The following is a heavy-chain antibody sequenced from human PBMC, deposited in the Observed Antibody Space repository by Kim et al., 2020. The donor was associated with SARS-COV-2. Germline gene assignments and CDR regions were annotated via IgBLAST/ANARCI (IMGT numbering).Heavy chain of an antibody. V-gene: IGHV6-1*01. Sequence: SQTLSLTCAISGDSVSSNSAAWNWIRQSPSRGLEWLGRTYYRSKWYNDYAVSVKSRITINPDTSKNQFSLQLNSVTPEDTAVYYCAIGYSSSWDYYYYYMDVWGQGTTVTVSS. J-gene: IGHJ6*03. CDR3: AIGYSSSWDYYYYYMDV. CDR2: TYYRSKWYN. CDR1: GDSVSSNSAA. D-gene: IGHD6-13*01.